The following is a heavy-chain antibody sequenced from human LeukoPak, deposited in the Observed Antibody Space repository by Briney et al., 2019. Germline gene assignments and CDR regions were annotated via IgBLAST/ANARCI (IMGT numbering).Heavy chain of an antibody. V-gene: IGHV3-23*01. CDR3: ARDQGYSSSWRTDAFDI. D-gene: IGHD6-13*01. Sequence: PGGSLRLSCAASGFTFSNYAMTWVRQAPGKGLEWVSTISGSDGRTYYADSVKGRFTISRDNAKNSLYLQMNSLRAGDTAVYYCARDQGYSSSWRTDAFDIWGQGTMVTVSS. J-gene: IGHJ3*02. CDR2: ISGSDGRT. CDR1: GFTFSNYA.